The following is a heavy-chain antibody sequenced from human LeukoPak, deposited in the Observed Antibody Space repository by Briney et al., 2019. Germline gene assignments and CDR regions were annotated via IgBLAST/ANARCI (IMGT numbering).Heavy chain of an antibody. V-gene: IGHV3-21*01. J-gene: IGHJ6*03. CDR3: ARDPYSGSYGDYYYYYMDV. CDR1: GFSFSTYN. D-gene: IGHD1-26*01. Sequence: GESLRLSCAASGFSFSTYNMNWVRQAPGKGLEWVSSITTSSTYIYYADSVKGRFTISRDNAKNSLYLQMNSLRAEDTAVYYCARDPYSGSYGDYYYYYMDVWGKGTTVTVSS. CDR2: ITTSSTYI.